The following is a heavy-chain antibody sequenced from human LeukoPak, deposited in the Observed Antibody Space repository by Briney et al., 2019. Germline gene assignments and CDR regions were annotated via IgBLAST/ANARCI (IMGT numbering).Heavy chain of an antibody. V-gene: IGHV5-51*01. Sequence: GESLKISCKGSGYSFTSYWIGWVRQMPGKGLEWMGIIYPGDSDTRYSPSFQGQVTISADKSISTAYLQWSSLKASDTAMYHCARVYSSSRDPYYYMDVWGKGTTVTVSS. CDR1: GYSFTSYW. CDR3: ARVYSSSRDPYYYMDV. J-gene: IGHJ6*03. D-gene: IGHD6-13*01. CDR2: IYPGDSDT.